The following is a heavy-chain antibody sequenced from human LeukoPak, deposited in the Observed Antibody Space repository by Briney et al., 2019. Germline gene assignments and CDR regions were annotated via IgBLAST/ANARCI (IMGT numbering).Heavy chain of an antibody. CDR2: ISSYGGST. D-gene: IGHD3-10*01. CDR3: SRGAGSYFSPEAFDV. V-gene: IGHV3-64*01. J-gene: IGHJ3*01. CDR1: GFTFNTNP. Sequence: GGSLRLSCAAYGFTFNTNPMRWVRQAQGKGLEYVLGISSYGGSTYYELSVKGRFTRSRDKSTNTLYLHMGSLRSEDTAVYYWSRGAGSYFSPEAFDVWGQGKTVTVSS.